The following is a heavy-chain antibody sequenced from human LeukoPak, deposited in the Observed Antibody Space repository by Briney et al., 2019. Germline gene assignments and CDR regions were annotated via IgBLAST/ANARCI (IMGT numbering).Heavy chain of an antibody. CDR1: GFTFSVYS. J-gene: IGHJ3*02. V-gene: IGHV3-48*01. D-gene: IGHD4-17*01. CDR3: VRNDGDDAFDI. Sequence: GGSLRLSCAASGFTFSVYSMNWFRQAPGRGLERVSYISSTSTTIYYNDSVKGRFTISRDNAKNSQYLHMTSLRVEDTAVYYCVRNDGDDAFDIWGQGTMVTVSS. CDR2: ISSTSTTI.